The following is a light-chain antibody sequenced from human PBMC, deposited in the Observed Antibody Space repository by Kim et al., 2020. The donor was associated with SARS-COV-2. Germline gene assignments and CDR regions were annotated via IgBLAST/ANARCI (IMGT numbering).Light chain of an antibody. J-gene: IGLJ3*02. Sequence: SSELTQDPAVSVALGQTVRITCQGDSLRSYYASWYQQKPGQAPVLVIYGKNNRPSGIPDRFSGSSSGNTASLTITGAQAEDEADYYCNSRDSIGNWVFGGGTKLTVL. CDR1: SLRSYY. CDR3: NSRDSIGNWV. V-gene: IGLV3-19*01. CDR2: GKN.